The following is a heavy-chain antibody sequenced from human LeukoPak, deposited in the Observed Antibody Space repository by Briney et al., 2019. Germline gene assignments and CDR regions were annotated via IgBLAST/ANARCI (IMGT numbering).Heavy chain of an antibody. CDR1: GFTFSSYG. CDR3: ARVISGTYGLDY. Sequence: GGSLRLSCAASGFTFSSYGMHWVRQAPGKGLEWGAVIWYDGSNKYYADSVKGRFTISRDNSKNTLYLQMNSLRADDTAIYYCARVISGTYGLDYWGQGTLVTVSS. CDR2: IWYDGSNK. D-gene: IGHD3-10*01. J-gene: IGHJ4*02. V-gene: IGHV3-33*01.